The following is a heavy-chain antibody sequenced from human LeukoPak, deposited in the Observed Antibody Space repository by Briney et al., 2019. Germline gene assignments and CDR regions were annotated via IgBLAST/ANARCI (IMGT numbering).Heavy chain of an antibody. CDR1: GFTLSSYE. CDR3: AKDSGWILFDD. Sequence: PGGSLRLSCTASGFTLSSYEMSWIRQAPGKGLEWVSSIDYSGGSTYYADSVKGRFTISRDNSKNTLYLQMNSLRDEDTAVYYCAKDSGWILFDDWGQGTLVTVSS. CDR2: IDYSGGST. D-gene: IGHD2-2*03. J-gene: IGHJ4*02. V-gene: IGHV3-23*01.